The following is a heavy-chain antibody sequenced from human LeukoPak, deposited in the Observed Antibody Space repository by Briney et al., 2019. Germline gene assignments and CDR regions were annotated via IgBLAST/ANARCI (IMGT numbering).Heavy chain of an antibody. CDR1: GFTFSSYA. Sequence: GGSLRLSCAASGFTFSSYAMHWVRQAPGKGLEWVAVISYDGSNKYYADSVKGRFTISRDNSKNTLYLQMNSLRAEDTAIYYCAKKRAGSENNWFDPWGQGTLVTVSS. D-gene: IGHD5-24*01. J-gene: IGHJ5*02. V-gene: IGHV3-30-3*02. CDR2: ISYDGSNK. CDR3: AKKRAGSENNWFDP.